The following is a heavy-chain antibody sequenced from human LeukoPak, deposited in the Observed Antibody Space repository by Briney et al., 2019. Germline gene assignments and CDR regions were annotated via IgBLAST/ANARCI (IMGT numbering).Heavy chain of an antibody. CDR2: INPNSGGT. D-gene: IGHD7-27*01. J-gene: IGHJ4*02. CDR1: GYTFTGHY. CDR3: ARDMGTADWGIDY. V-gene: IGHV1-2*06. Sequence: GASVKVSCKASGYTFTGHYMHWVRQAAGQGLEWMGRINPNSGGTNYAQKLQGRVTMTRDTSISTAYMELSRLRSDDTAVYYCARDMGTADWGIDYWGQGTLVTVSS.